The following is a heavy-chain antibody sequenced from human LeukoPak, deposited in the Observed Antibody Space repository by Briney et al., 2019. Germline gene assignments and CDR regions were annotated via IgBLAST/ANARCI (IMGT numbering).Heavy chain of an antibody. Sequence: NPGESLRLSCAASGFTFSSYAMNWVRQAPGKGLEWVSSISSSSSYIYYADSVKGRFTISRDNAKNSLYLQMNSLRAEDTAVYYCAREAPPEPDAFDIWGQGTMVTVSS. V-gene: IGHV3-21*01. CDR3: AREAPPEPDAFDI. CDR1: GFTFSSYA. J-gene: IGHJ3*02. CDR2: ISSSSSYI.